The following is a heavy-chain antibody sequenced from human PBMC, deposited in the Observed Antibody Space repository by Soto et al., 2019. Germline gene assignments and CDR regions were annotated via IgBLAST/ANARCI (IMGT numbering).Heavy chain of an antibody. CDR1: GFTFSSYW. V-gene: IGHV3-74*01. J-gene: IGHJ6*03. CDR3: GGGIAAGPRDYYYMDV. D-gene: IGHD6-13*01. CDR2: INRDGSST. Sequence: GGSLRLSCAASGFTFSSYWMRWVRQAPGKGLVWVSRINRDGSSTSYADSVKGRFTISRDNAKNTLYLQMNSLRAEDTAVYYCGGGIAAGPRDYYYMDVWGKGTTVTVSS.